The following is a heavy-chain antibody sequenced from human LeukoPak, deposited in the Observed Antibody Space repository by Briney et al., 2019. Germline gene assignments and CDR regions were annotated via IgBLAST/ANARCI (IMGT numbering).Heavy chain of an antibody. CDR3: ARSTPRAMVRGRNAFDI. V-gene: IGHV4-30-2*01. D-gene: IGHD3-10*01. CDR2: IYHSGST. CDR1: GGSISSGGYY. J-gene: IGHJ3*02. Sequence: SQTLSLTCTVSGGSISSGGYYWSWIRQPPGKGLEWIGYIYHSGSTYYNPSLKSRVTISVDRSKNQFSLKLSSVTAADTAVYYCARSTPRAMVRGRNAFDIWGQGTMVTVSS.